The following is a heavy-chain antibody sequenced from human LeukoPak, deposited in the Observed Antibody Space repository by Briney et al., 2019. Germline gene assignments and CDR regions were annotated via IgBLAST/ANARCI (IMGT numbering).Heavy chain of an antibody. Sequence: QSGPTLVKPTQTLTLTCTFSGFSLSTSGVGVGWIRQPPGEALEWLALIYWDDDKRYSPSLKSRLTITKDTSKNQVVLTMTNMDPVDTATYYCAHRHGSGWYVGYNWFDPWGQGTLVTVSS. CDR1: GFSLSTSGVG. J-gene: IGHJ5*02. CDR2: IYWDDDK. CDR3: AHRHGSGWYVGYNWFDP. D-gene: IGHD6-19*01. V-gene: IGHV2-5*02.